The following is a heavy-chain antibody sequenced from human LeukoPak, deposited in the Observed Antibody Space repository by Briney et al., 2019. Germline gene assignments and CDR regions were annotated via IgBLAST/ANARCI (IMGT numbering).Heavy chain of an antibody. Sequence: SETLSLTCAVYGGSFSGYYWSWIRQPPGKGLEWIGEIDHTGITNYNLSLKSRVTISVDTSNNQFSLKLSSVTAADTAVYYCARGVVGYNWFDPWGQGTLVTVSS. CDR1: GGSFSGYY. CDR3: ARGVVGYNWFDP. J-gene: IGHJ5*02. V-gene: IGHV4-34*01. CDR2: IDHTGIT. D-gene: IGHD2-15*01.